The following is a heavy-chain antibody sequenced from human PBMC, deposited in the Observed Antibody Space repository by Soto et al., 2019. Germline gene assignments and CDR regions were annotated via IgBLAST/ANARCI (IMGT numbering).Heavy chain of an antibody. D-gene: IGHD6-13*01. CDR3: AKDRRVAAAGTYYYYGMDV. CDR2: IKQDGSDE. V-gene: IGHV3-7*01. Sequence: GGSLRLSCAASGFTFSTYWMSWVRQAPGKGLEWVANIKQDGSDEYYVDSVEGRFTISRDNSKNTLYLQMNSLRAEDTAVYYCAKDRRVAAAGTYYYYGMDVWGQGTTVTVSS. J-gene: IGHJ6*02. CDR1: GFTFSTYW.